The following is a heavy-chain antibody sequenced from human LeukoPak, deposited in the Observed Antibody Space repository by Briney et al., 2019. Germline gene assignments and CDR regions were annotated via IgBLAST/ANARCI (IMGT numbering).Heavy chain of an antibody. J-gene: IGHJ4*02. CDR1: GYTFTSYA. CDR2: ISAYNGNT. Sequence: VASVKVSCKASGYTFTSYAFSWVRQAPGQGLEWMGWISAYNGNTKYAQKFQGRVTMTTDTSTSTAYMEVRSLRSDDTAVYYCARHRSSSWYYFEYWGQGALVTVSS. D-gene: IGHD6-13*01. CDR3: ARHRSSSWYYFEY. V-gene: IGHV1-18*01.